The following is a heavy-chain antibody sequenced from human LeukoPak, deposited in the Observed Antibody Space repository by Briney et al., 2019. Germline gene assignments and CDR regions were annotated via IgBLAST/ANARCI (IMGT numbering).Heavy chain of an antibody. J-gene: IGHJ4*02. CDR2: ISGSGGST. D-gene: IGHD3-10*01. CDR3: AREVVGSGSYYIDY. Sequence: PGGSLTLSCAASGFTFRSYAMSWVRQAPGKGLEWVSGISGSGGSTNYADSVKGRFTISRDNSKISRDNSKNTLYLQMGSLRAEDTAVYYCAREVVGSGSYYIDYWGQGTLVTVSS. V-gene: IGHV3-23*01. CDR1: GFTFRSYA.